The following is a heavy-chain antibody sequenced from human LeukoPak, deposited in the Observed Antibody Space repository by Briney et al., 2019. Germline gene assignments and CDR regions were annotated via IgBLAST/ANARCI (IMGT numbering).Heavy chain of an antibody. J-gene: IGHJ4*02. Sequence: SETLSLTCTVSGGSVSSGSYYWSWIRQPPGTGLEWIGYIYYSGSTNYNPSLKSRVTISVDTSKNQFSLKLSSVTAADTAVYYCARGRGIHYYDSSGHPPLDYWGQGTLVTVSS. D-gene: IGHD3-22*01. CDR1: GGSVSSGSYY. V-gene: IGHV4-61*01. CDR3: ARGRGIHYYDSSGHPPLDY. CDR2: IYYSGST.